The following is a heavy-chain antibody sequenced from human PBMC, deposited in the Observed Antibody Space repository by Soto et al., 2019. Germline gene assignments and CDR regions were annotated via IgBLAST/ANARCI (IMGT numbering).Heavy chain of an antibody. CDR1: GFTFSSYG. CDR2: IWYDGSNK. J-gene: IGHJ6*02. D-gene: IGHD2-2*02. Sequence: PGGSLRLSCAASGFTFSSYGMHWVRQAPGKGLEWVAVIWYDGSNKYYVDSVKGRFTISRDNSKNTLYLQMNGLRAEDTAVYYCARGGYCSSTSCYTYYYYGMDVWGQGTTVTVSS. CDR3: ARGGYCSSTSCYTYYYYGMDV. V-gene: IGHV3-33*01.